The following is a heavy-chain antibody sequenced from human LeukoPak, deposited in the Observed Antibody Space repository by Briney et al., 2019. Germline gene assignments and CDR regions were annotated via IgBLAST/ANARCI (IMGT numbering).Heavy chain of an antibody. Sequence: GGSLRLSCAASGFTFSSYGMHWVRQAPGKGLEWVAVIWYDGSNKYYADSVKGRFTISRDNSKSTLYLQMNSLRAEDTAVYYCARGRIAAAGRPGATFDYWGQGTLVTVSS. CDR1: GFTFSSYG. CDR3: ARGRIAAAGRPGATFDY. CDR2: IWYDGSNK. J-gene: IGHJ4*02. V-gene: IGHV3-33*01. D-gene: IGHD6-13*01.